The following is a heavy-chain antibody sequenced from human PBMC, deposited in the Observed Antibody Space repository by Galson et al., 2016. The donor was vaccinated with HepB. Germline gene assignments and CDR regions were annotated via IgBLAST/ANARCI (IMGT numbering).Heavy chain of an antibody. CDR2: RYFTGSI. V-gene: IGHV4-39*01. J-gene: IGHJ6*02. CDR3: ARRGNHYHGLDV. Sequence: SETLSLTCAVSGGSVSSSAYFWGWIRRPPGKGLEWIGARYFTGSIYYNPSLTSRVTISVDTSKNQFSLRVTSVTAADTGVYYCARRGNHYHGLDVWGQGTTVTVSS. CDR1: GGSVSSSAYF. D-gene: IGHD4-23*01.